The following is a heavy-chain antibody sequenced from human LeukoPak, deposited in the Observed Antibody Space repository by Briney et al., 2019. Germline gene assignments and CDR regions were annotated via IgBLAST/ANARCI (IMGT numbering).Heavy chain of an antibody. CDR3: ASSSGYYYDLDY. CDR1: GFTFSSYA. Sequence: PGGSLRLSCTASGFTFSSYAMSWVRQAPGKGLEWVSSLSGSGDTTYYADSVKGRFTISRDNSKNTLYLQMNSLRAEDTAVYYCASSSGYYYDLDYWGQGTLVTVSS. CDR2: LSGSGDTT. D-gene: IGHD3-22*01. V-gene: IGHV3-23*01. J-gene: IGHJ4*02.